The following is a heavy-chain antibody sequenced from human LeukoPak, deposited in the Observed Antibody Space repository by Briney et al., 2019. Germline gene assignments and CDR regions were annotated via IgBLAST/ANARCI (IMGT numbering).Heavy chain of an antibody. V-gene: IGHV3-30*04. CDR1: GFTLSDYA. CDR2: ASSDGYTN. CDR3: ARGHYTGQRLVPLHY. J-gene: IGHJ4*02. Sequence: GGSLRLSCAASGFTLSDYALHWVRQGPGKSLEWVAVASSDGYTNYYADSVRGRFTISRDISRATIFLQLSGLGAEDTAIYYCARGHYTGQRLVPLHYWGQGALVTVSS. D-gene: IGHD6-19*01.